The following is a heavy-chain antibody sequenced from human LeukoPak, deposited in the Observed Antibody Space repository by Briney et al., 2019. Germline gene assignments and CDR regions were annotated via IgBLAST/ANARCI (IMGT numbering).Heavy chain of an antibody. CDR3: VSTSPKSQRALEYYFDY. V-gene: IGHV1-69*05. CDR1: GGTFSSYA. J-gene: IGHJ4*02. CDR2: IIPIFGTA. Sequence: ASVKVSCKASGGTFSSYAISWVRQAPGQGLEWMGGIIPIFGTANYAQKFQGRVTITTDESTSTAYMELSSLRSEDTAVYYCVSTSPKSQRALEYYFDYWGQGTLVTVSS.